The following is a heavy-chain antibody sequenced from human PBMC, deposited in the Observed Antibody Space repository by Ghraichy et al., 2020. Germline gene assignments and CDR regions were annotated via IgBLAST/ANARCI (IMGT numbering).Heavy chain of an antibody. CDR2: IYTSGSP. J-gene: IGHJ5*02. D-gene: IGHD3-9*01. Sequence: SETLSLSCTVSGGSISTYYWSWIRQSPGKGLEWIGYIYTSGSPNYNPSLKSRVTISVDTSKNQFSLTLTSVTAADTAVYYCARHWKTGQTGNWFDPWGQGTLFTVSS. CDR3: ARHWKTGQTGNWFDP. CDR1: GGSISTYY. V-gene: IGHV4-4*09.